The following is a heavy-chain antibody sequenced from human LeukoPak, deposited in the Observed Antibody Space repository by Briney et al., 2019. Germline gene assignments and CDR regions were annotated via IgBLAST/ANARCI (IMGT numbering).Heavy chain of an antibody. J-gene: IGHJ6*02. CDR2: MNPNSGNT. V-gene: IGHV1-8*02. Sequence: ASVKVSCKASGGTFSSYAISWVRQATGQGLEWMGWMNPNSGNTGYAQKFQGRVTMTRNTSISTAYMELSSLRSEDTAVYYCARRRSGRLSYYYGMDVWGQGTTVTVSS. CDR1: GGTFSSYA. CDR3: ARRRSGRLSYYYGMDV. D-gene: IGHD1-26*01.